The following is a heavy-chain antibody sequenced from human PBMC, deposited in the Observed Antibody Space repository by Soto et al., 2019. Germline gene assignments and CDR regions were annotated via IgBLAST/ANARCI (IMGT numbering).Heavy chain of an antibody. Sequence: SETLSLTCIVSGESISSSSYYWGWIRQPPGKGLEWIGSIYYSGRTYYNPSFKSRVTISIDTSKNQFSLKLSSMTATDTAVYYCARQRTTVVTQAYFDHWGQGALVTVSS. CDR2: IYYSGRT. D-gene: IGHD2-21*02. J-gene: IGHJ4*02. CDR3: ARQRTTVVTQAYFDH. V-gene: IGHV4-39*01. CDR1: GESISSSSYY.